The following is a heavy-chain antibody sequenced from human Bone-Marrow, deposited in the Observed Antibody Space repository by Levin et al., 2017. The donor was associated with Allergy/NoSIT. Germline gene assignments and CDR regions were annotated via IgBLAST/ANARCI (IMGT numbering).Heavy chain of an antibody. CDR2: FDPEDGET. D-gene: IGHD6-19*01. CDR3: AKFSSGWYGDF. CDR1: GYSLSELS. Sequence: GASVKVSCKLSGYSLSELSVHWVRQTPGKGFEWMGGFDPEDGETVYAQRFQGRVTMTEDTSRDTAYMELRSLRSEDTAVYFCAKFSSGWYGDFWGQGTQVTVAA. J-gene: IGHJ4*02. V-gene: IGHV1-24*01.